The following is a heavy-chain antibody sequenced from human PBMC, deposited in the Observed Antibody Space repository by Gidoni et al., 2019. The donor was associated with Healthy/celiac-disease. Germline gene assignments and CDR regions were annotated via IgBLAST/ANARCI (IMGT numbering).Heavy chain of an antibody. CDR2: IYSGGST. J-gene: IGHJ4*02. V-gene: IGHV3-66*02. Sequence: EVQLVESGGGLVQPGGSLRLSCAASAFTVSSNYMSWVRQAPGKGLELVSVIYSGGSTYYADSVKGRFTISRDNSKNTLYLQMNSLRAEDTAVYYCARFVPDYGPFDYWGQGTLVTVSS. CDR1: AFTVSSNY. CDR3: ARFVPDYGPFDY. D-gene: IGHD3-10*01.